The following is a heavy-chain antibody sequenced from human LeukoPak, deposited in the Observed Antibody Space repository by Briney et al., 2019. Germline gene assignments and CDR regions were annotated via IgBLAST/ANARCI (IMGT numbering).Heavy chain of an antibody. CDR3: ARSNVLRYFDWLSGSYYYYYMDV. Sequence: GGSLRLSCAASGFTFSSYWMSWVRQAPGKGLEWVANIKQDGSEKYYVDSVKGRFTISRDNAKNSLHLQMNSLRAEDTAVYYCARSNVLRYFDWLSGSYYYYYMDVWGKGTTVTVSS. J-gene: IGHJ6*03. CDR1: GFTFSSYW. D-gene: IGHD3-9*01. V-gene: IGHV3-7*01. CDR2: IKQDGSEK.